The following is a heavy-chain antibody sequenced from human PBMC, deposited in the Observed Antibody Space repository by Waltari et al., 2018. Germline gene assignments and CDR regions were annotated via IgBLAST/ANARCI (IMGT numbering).Heavy chain of an antibody. CDR2: ISWNSGSI. CDR1: GFTFDDYA. J-gene: IGHJ4*02. CDR3: AKDMGPYRRFPSDY. D-gene: IGHD2-21*01. V-gene: IGHV3-9*01. Sequence: EVQLVESGGGLVQPGRSLRLSCAASGFTFDDYAMHWVRQAPGKGQEWVPGISWNSGSIGYADSVKGRFTISRDNAKNSLYLQMNSLRAEDTALYYCAKDMGPYRRFPSDYWGQGTLVTVSS.